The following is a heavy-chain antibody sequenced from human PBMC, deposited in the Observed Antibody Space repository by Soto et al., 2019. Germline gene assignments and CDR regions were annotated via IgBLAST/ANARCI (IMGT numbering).Heavy chain of an antibody. J-gene: IGHJ5*02. D-gene: IGHD6-13*01. V-gene: IGHV4-31*03. CDR3: AKALSSYSSSNWFDP. Sequence: SETLSLTCTVSGGSLRSGGEHWSWIRQHPGKGLEWIGYIYYSGSTYYNPSLKSRVTISVDTSKNQFSLKLSSVTAADTAVYYCAKALSSYSSSNWFDPWGQGTLVTVSS. CDR2: IYYSGST. CDR1: GGSLRSGGEH.